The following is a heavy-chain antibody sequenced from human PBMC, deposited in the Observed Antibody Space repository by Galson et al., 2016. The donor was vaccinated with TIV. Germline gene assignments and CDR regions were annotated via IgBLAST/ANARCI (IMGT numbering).Heavy chain of an antibody. Sequence: SVKVSCKASGGTFSNFVISWVRQAPGQGLEWMGSSNPIFGTANYAQKFQGRVTITEDTSTSTIYMELSSLRSEDTAVYYCARGLGYYFGSGSSYFDYCSQGSLVTGSS. CDR2: SNPIFGTA. D-gene: IGHD3-10*01. V-gene: IGHV1-69*06. CDR3: ARGLGYYFGSGSSYFDY. J-gene: IGHJ4*02. CDR1: GGTFSNFV.